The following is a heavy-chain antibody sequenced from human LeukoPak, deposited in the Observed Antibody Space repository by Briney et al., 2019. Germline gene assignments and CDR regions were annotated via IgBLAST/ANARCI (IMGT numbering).Heavy chain of an antibody. V-gene: IGHV3-20*04. CDR3: ARDDYSNYYYYYMDV. CDR2: INWNGGST. D-gene: IGHD4-11*01. Sequence: GESLRLSCAASGFTFDDYGMSWVRQAPGKGLEWVSGINWNGGSTGYADSVKGRFTISRDNAKNSLYLQMNSLRAEDTALYYCARDDYSNYYYYYMDVWGKGTTVTVSS. CDR1: GFTFDDYG. J-gene: IGHJ6*03.